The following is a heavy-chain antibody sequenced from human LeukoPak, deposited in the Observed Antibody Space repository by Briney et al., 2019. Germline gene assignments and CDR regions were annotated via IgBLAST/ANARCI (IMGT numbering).Heavy chain of an antibody. CDR3: AGRWYGYGDKYYFDY. D-gene: IGHD5-18*01. CDR2: ITNGGSTI. CDR1: GFTFSGYD. V-gene: IGHV3-11*01. Sequence: GGSLRLSCAASGFTFSGYDMHWIRQAPGKGLEWVAYITNGGSTIYYADSVKGRFTISRDNAKNSLYLQMNSLRAEETAVYYCAGRWYGYGDKYYFDYWGQGTLVTVSS. J-gene: IGHJ4*02.